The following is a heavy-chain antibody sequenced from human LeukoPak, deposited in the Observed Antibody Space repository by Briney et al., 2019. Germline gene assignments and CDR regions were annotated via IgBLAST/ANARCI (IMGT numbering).Heavy chain of an antibody. CDR2: IYYSGST. CDR3: AKDYYDSSGTGGFDY. Sequence: SETLSLTCTVSGGSISSYYWSWIRQPPGKGLEWIGYIYYSGSTNYNPSLKSRVTISVDTSKNQFSLKLSSVTAADTAVYYCAKDYYDSSGTGGFDYWGQETLVTVSS. J-gene: IGHJ4*02. CDR1: GGSISSYY. V-gene: IGHV4-59*01. D-gene: IGHD3-22*01.